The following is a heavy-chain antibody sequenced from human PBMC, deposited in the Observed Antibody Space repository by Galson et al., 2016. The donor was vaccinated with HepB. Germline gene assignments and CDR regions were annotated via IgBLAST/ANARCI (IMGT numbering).Heavy chain of an antibody. D-gene: IGHD6-13*01. CDR3: AKSINIRWYSQDVLTYAMDV. Sequence: SLRLSCAASGFTFSSYAMTWVRLAPGKGLEWVSAISGSGGSTYYADSVKGRFTISRDNSKNSLYLQMNSLRAEDTAVYYCAKSINIRWYSQDVLTYAMDVWGKGTTVTVSS. CDR1: GFTFSSYA. V-gene: IGHV3-23*01. CDR2: ISGSGGST. J-gene: IGHJ6*03.